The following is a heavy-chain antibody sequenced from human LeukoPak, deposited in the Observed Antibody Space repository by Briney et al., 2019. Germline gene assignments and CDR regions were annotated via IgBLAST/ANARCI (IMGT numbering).Heavy chain of an antibody. V-gene: IGHV3-48*01. CDR3: ARGAYYYED. D-gene: IGHD3-22*01. Sequence: GGSLRLSCAASGFTVSSHSMNWVRQAPGKGLEWVSYISSSSSTIYYADSVKGRFTISRDNAKNSLYLQMNSLRAEDTAVYYCARGAYYYEDWGQGTLVTVSS. CDR2: ISSSSSTI. CDR1: GFTVSSHS. J-gene: IGHJ4*02.